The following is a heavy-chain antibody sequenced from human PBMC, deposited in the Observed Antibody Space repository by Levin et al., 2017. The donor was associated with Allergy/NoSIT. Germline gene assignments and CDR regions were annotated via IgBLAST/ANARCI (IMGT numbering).Heavy chain of an antibody. CDR2: ISGSGGST. Sequence: GESLKISCAASGFTFSSYAMSWVRQAPGKGLEWVSAISGSGGSTYYADSVKGRFTISRDNSKNTLYLQMNSLRAEDTAVYYCAKDLWTTIGTADYWGQGTLVTVSS. J-gene: IGHJ4*02. CDR3: AKDLWTTIGTADY. CDR1: GFTFSSYA. V-gene: IGHV3-23*01. D-gene: IGHD5-12*01.